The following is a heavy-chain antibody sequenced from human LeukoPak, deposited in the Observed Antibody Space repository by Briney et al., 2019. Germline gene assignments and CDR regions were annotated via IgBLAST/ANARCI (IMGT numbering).Heavy chain of an antibody. D-gene: IGHD3-3*01. J-gene: IGHJ4*02. CDR2: IYPGDSDT. V-gene: IGHV5-51*01. Sequence: GESLKISCKGSGYSFTSYWIGWVLQMPGKGLEWMVIIYPGDSDTRYSPSFQGQVTISADKSISTAYLQWSSLKASDTAMYYCARQPRQRITIFGVVTYFDYWGQGTLVTVSS. CDR1: GYSFTSYW. CDR3: ARQPRQRITIFGVVTYFDY.